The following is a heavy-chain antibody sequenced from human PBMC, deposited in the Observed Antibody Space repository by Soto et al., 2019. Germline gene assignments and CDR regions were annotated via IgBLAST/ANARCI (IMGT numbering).Heavy chain of an antibody. CDR1: GGSFSGYY. CDR3: ARGYLGYCSGGSCYPQILDY. J-gene: IGHJ4*02. Sequence: SETLSLTCAVYGGSFSGYYWSWIRQPPGKGLEWIGEINHSGSTNYNPSLKSRVTISVDTSKNQFSLKLSSVTAADTAVYYCARGYLGYCSGGSCYPQILDYWGQGALVTVSS. CDR2: INHSGST. V-gene: IGHV4-34*01. D-gene: IGHD2-15*01.